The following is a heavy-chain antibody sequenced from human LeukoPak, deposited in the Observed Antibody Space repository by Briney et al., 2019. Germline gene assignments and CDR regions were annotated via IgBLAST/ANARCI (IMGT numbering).Heavy chain of an antibody. CDR3: ARGLYSSGWYREQYYFDY. V-gene: IGHV1-8*01. CDR2: MNPNSGNT. J-gene: IGHJ4*02. Sequence: ASVKVSCKASGYTFTSYDINWVLQATGQGLEWMGWMNPNSGNTGYAQKFQGRVTMTRNTSISTAYMELSSLRSEDTAVYYCARGLYSSGWYREQYYFDYWGQGTLVTVSS. D-gene: IGHD6-19*01. CDR1: GYTFTSYD.